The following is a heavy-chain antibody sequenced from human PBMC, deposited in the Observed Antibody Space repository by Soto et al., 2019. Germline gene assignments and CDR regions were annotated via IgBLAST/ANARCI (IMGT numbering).Heavy chain of an antibody. J-gene: IGHJ6*02. CDR1: GFTFSNYG. CDR2: ISSSSSTV. V-gene: IGHV3-48*01. CDR3: AKASRRYYYYGMDV. D-gene: IGHD2-2*01. Sequence: GESLKISCEASGFTFSNYGINWVRQAPGKGLEWVSHISSSSSTVYYAESVKGRFSISRDNSKNSLYLQMYSLRAEDTVVYYCAKASRRYYYYGMDVWGQGTTVTVSS.